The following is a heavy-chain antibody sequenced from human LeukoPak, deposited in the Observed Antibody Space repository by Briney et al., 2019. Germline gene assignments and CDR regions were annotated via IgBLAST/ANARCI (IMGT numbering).Heavy chain of an antibody. D-gene: IGHD3-22*01. CDR1: GFTFDDYA. V-gene: IGHV3-9*01. CDR3: AKSTYYYDSSGYYSEYFQH. CDR2: ISWNSGSI. J-gene: IGHJ1*01. Sequence: GRSLRLPCAASGFTFDDYAMHWVRQAPGKGLEWVSGISWNSGSIGYADSVKGRFTISRDNAKNSLYLQMNSLRAEDTALYYCAKSTYYYDSSGYYSEYFQHWGQGTLVTVSS.